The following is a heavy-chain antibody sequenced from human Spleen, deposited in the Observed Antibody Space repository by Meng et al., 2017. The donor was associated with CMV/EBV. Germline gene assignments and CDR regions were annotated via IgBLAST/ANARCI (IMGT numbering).Heavy chain of an antibody. V-gene: IGHV3-11*01. D-gene: IGHD3-22*01. J-gene: IGHJ6*02. CDR1: GGSFSGYY. CDR3: AKDQYPYYYDSRGYYLDYYYYGMDV. CDR2: ISSSGSTI. Sequence: GGSLRLSCAVYGGSFSGYYWSWIRQPPGKGLEWVSYISSSGSTIYYADSVKGRFTISRDNAKNSLYLQMNSLRAEDTALYYCAKDQYPYYYDSRGYYLDYYYYGMDVWGQGTTVTVSS.